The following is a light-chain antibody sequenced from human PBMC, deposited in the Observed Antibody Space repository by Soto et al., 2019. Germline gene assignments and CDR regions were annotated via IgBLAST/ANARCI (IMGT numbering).Light chain of an antibody. CDR1: QSIDDW. V-gene: IGKV1-5*03. J-gene: IGKJ5*01. CDR2: TAS. Sequence: DIQMTQSPSTLSASVGDRVTITCRASQSIDDWLAWYQQKPGKAPKLLIYTASSLQSGVPSGFSGSGSGTEFTLTISSLQPDDFATYYCQQYHRYITFGQGTRLEIK. CDR3: QQYHRYIT.